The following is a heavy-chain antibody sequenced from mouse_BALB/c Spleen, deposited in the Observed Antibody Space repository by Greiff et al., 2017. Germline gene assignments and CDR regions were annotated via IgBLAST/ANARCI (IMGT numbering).Heavy chain of an antibody. Sequence: EVQRVESGGGLVKPGGSLKLSCAASGFTFSSYAMSWVRQTPEKRLEWVATISSGGSYTYYPDSVKGRFTISRDNAKNTLYLQMSSLRSEDTAMYYCARYYRYDWYFDVWGAGTTVTVSS. V-gene: IGHV5-9-3*01. CDR2: ISSGGSYT. CDR3: ARYYRYDWYFDV. CDR1: GFTFSSYA. J-gene: IGHJ1*01. D-gene: IGHD2-14*01.